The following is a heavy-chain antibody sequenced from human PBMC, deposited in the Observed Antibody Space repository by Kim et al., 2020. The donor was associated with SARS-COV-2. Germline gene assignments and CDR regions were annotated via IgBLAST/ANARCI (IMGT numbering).Heavy chain of an antibody. D-gene: IGHD4-17*01. J-gene: IGHJ4*02. CDR1: GFTFSSYG. CDR3: ARAEGEYGDTPYLDY. V-gene: IGHV3-33*01. CDR2: IWYDGSNK. Sequence: GGSLRLSCAASGFTFSSYGMHWVRQAPGKGLEWVAVIWYDGSNKYDADSVKGRFTISRDNSKNTLYLQMNSLRAEDTAVYYCARAEGEYGDTPYLDYWGQGTLVTVSS.